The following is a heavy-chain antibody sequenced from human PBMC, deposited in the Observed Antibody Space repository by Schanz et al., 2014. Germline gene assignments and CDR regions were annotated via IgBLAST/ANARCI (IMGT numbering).Heavy chain of an antibody. V-gene: IGHV7-4-1*02. Sequence: QVLQVQSGSELKKPGASVKVSCKASGYIFSSYAIHWVRQAPGQGLEWMGWINPTTGNPGYAQGFTGRFVFSFDTSVSTAYLQISGLKAEDTAVYYCARARYGLDVWGQGTTVTVSS. J-gene: IGHJ6*02. CDR2: INPTTGNP. CDR3: ARARYGLDV. CDR1: GYIFSSYA.